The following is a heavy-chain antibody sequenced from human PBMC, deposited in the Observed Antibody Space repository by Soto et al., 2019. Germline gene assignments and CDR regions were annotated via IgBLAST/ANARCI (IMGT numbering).Heavy chain of an antibody. V-gene: IGHV4-4*02. CDR3: AIEKVGATSVHVFDI. D-gene: IGHD1-26*01. J-gene: IGHJ3*02. CDR1: GGSISSTNW. Sequence: PSETLSLTCAVSGGSISSTNWWNWVRQPPGKGLEWIGEIDHSGSTNYNPSLKSRVTMSVDKPKNQFSLKLSSVTAADTAVYYCAIEKVGATSVHVFDIWGQGTMVTVSS. CDR2: IDHSGST.